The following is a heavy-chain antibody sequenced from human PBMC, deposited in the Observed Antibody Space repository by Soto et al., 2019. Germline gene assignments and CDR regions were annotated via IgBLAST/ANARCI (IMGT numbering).Heavy chain of an antibody. CDR3: ARAYCGGDCYYYYYYYGMDV. J-gene: IGHJ6*02. CDR1: GGSISSSNW. CDR2: IYHSGST. Sequence: SETLSLTCAVSGGSISSSNWWSWVRQPPGKGLEWIGEIYHSGSTNYNPSLKSRVTISVDKSKNQFSLKLSSVTAADTAVYYCARAYCGGDCYYYYYYYGMDVWGQGTTVTVSS. V-gene: IGHV4-4*02. D-gene: IGHD2-21*02.